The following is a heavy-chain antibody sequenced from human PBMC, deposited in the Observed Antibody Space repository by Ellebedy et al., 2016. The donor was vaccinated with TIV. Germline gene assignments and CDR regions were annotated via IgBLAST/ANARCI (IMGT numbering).Heavy chain of an antibody. V-gene: IGHV3-30-3*01. CDR1: GFTFSSYA. J-gene: IGHJ4*02. D-gene: IGHD6-6*01. Sequence: GESLKISCAASGFTFSSYAMHWVRQAPGKGLEWVAVISYDGSNKYYADSVKGRFTISRDNSKNTLYLQMNSLRAEDTAVYYCARAKYSSSYYFDYWGQGTLVTVSS. CDR3: ARAKYSSSYYFDY. CDR2: ISYDGSNK.